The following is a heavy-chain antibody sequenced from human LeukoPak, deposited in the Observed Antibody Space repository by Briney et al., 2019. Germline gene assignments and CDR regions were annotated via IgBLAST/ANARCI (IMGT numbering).Heavy chain of an antibody. CDR2: IRSKANSYAT. CDR1: GFTFSGSA. Sequence: PGGSLRLSCAASGFTFSGSAMHWVRQASGKGLEWVGRIRSKANSYATAYAASVKGRFTISRDDSKNTAYLQMNSLKTEDTAVYYCTSITAAAPFDYWGQGTLVTVSP. J-gene: IGHJ4*02. CDR3: TSITAAAPFDY. D-gene: IGHD6-13*01. V-gene: IGHV3-73*01.